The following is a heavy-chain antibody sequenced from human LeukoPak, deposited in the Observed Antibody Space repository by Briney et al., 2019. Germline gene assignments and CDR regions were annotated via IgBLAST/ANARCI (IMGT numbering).Heavy chain of an antibody. D-gene: IGHD3-3*01. J-gene: IGHJ4*02. Sequence: SETLSLTCAVYGGSFSGYYWSWIRQPPGKGLEWIGVINHSGSTNYNPSLKSRVTISVDTSKNQFSLKLSSVTAADTAVYYCARAQVNYDFWSGYYMLGGNYLDYWGQGTLVTVSS. V-gene: IGHV4-34*01. CDR2: INHSGST. CDR1: GGSFSGYY. CDR3: ARAQVNYDFWSGYYMLGGNYLDY.